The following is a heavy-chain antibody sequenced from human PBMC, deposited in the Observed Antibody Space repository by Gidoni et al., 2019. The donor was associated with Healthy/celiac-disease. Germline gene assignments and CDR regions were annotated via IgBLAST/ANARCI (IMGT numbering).Heavy chain of an antibody. V-gene: IGHV4-61*01. Sequence: QVQLQESGPGLVQPSETLSLPCTVSGGSVSSGSYYWSWIRQPPGKGLEWIGYIYYSGSTNYNPSLKSRVTISVDTSKNQFSLKLSSVTAADTAVYYCARDGLGYCSGGSCYSGVVYWGQGTLVTVSS. CDR2: IYYSGST. CDR3: ARDGLGYCSGGSCYSGVVY. J-gene: IGHJ4*02. CDR1: GGSVSSGSYY. D-gene: IGHD2-15*01.